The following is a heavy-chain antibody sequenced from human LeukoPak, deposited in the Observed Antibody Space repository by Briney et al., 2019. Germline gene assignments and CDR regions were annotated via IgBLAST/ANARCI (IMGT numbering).Heavy chain of an antibody. V-gene: IGHV1-69*02. CDR1: GGTFSSYT. CDR3: ALVCSTSCYTYYMDV. CDR2: IIPILGIA. J-gene: IGHJ6*03. D-gene: IGHD2-2*02. Sequence: SVKVSCKASGGTFSSYTISWVRQAPGQGLEWMGRIIPILGIANYAQKFQGRVTITADKSTSTAYMELSSLRSEDTAVYYCALVCSTSCYTYYMDVWGKGTTVTVSS.